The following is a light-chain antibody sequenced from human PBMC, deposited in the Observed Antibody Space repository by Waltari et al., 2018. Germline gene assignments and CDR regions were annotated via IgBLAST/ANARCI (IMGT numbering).Light chain of an antibody. CDR2: SAS. Sequence: DIQLTQSPSFLSASVGDRVTITCRASQGINTFLAWYQHKPGQARNLLIYSASTLQSGVTSRFSGSGSGTDFTLTISGLQPEDYATYYCLQVNSYPHTFGQGTKLEIK. CDR1: QGINTF. J-gene: IGKJ2*01. V-gene: IGKV1-9*01. CDR3: LQVNSYPHT.